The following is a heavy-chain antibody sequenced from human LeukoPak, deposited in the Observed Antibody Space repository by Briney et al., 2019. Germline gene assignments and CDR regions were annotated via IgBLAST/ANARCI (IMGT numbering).Heavy chain of an antibody. J-gene: IGHJ5*02. V-gene: IGHV4-39*01. Sequence: SETLSLTCTVSGGSISSSSYYWGWIRQPPGKGLEWIGSIYYSGSTYYNPSLKSRVTISVDASKNQFSLKLSSVTAADTAVYYCARHPSGRMWLQQGGWFDPWGQGTLVTVSS. CDR2: IYYSGST. CDR1: GGSISSSSYY. D-gene: IGHD5-24*01. CDR3: ARHPSGRMWLQQGGWFDP.